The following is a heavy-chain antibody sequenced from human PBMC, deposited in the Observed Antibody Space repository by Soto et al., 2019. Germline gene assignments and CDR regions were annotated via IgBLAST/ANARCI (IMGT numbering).Heavy chain of an antibody. J-gene: IGHJ4*02. V-gene: IGHV4-39*01. Sequence: QLQLQESGPGLVKPSETLSLTCTVSGGSVSSSNYYWGWIRQSPGKGLEWVGSIYYSGSTYYTPSPECRVTISVEKSKNQFSLKVISVTAADTAVYYCARLQGLATTSYYFDYWGQGNVVTVSS. CDR2: IYYSGST. D-gene: IGHD3-9*01. CDR1: GGSVSSSNYY. CDR3: ARLQGLATTSYYFDY.